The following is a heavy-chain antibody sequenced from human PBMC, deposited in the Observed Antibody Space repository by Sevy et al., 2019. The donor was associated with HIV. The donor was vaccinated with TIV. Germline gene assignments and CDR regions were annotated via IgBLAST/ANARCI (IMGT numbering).Heavy chain of an antibody. D-gene: IGHD3-3*01. Sequence: GGSLRLSCAASGFTFSSYWISWVRQAPGKGLEWVANIKQDGSEKYYVDSVKGRFTISRDNAKNSLYLQMNSLRAEDTAVYYCARVVEGYDFWSGYSTKGWFDPWGQGTLVTVSS. J-gene: IGHJ5*02. CDR2: IKQDGSEK. V-gene: IGHV3-7*01. CDR1: GFTFSSYW. CDR3: ARVVEGYDFWSGYSTKGWFDP.